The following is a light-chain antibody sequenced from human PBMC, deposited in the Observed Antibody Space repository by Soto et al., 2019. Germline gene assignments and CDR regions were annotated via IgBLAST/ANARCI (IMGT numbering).Light chain of an antibody. CDR1: QSISSS. Sequence: DIQMTQSPSTLSASVGDRVTITCRASQSISSSLAWYQQKPGKAPKLLIYKASTLESGAPSRFSGSESGTEFTLTISSVQPDNFATYYCQQYNYYCTFGQGTKVEIK. CDR2: KAS. V-gene: IGKV1-5*03. J-gene: IGKJ1*01. CDR3: QQYNYYCT.